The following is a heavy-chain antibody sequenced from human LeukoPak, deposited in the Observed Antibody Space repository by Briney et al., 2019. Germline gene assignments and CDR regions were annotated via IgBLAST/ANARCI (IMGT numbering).Heavy chain of an antibody. D-gene: IGHD4-17*01. CDR1: GFIFSSYT. J-gene: IGHJ4*02. Sequence: GGSLRLSCAASGFIFSSYTMNWVRQAPGKGLEWVSCISGSSSYIYYADSVKGRFTISRDNAKNSLYLQMNSLRAEDAAVYYCARDHGDYTSYFDYWGQGTLVTVSS. V-gene: IGHV3-21*01. CDR3: ARDHGDYTSYFDY. CDR2: ISGSSSYI.